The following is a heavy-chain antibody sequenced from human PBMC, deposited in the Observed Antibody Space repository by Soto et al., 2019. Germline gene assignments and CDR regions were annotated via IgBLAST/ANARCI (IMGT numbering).Heavy chain of an antibody. Sequence: SVKVSCKASGGTFSSYAISWVRQAPGQGLEWMGGIIPIFGTANYAQKFQGRVTLTADESTSTAYMELSSLRSEDRAVYYCAYTQLGYCSSTSCYMPSSSSPWDYYYGMDVWGQGTTVTVSS. CDR3: AYTQLGYCSSTSCYMPSSSSPWDYYYGMDV. CDR2: IIPIFGTA. D-gene: IGHD2-2*02. J-gene: IGHJ6*02. CDR1: GGTFSSYA. V-gene: IGHV1-69*13.